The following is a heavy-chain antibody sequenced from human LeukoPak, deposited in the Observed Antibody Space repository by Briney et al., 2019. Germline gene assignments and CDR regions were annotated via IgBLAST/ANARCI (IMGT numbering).Heavy chain of an antibody. V-gene: IGHV4-4*02. J-gene: IGHJ4*02. Sequence: SETLSLTCAVSGGSISSSNWWSWVRQPPRKGLEFIGEIFHSGSTNYNPSLKSRVTLSVDKSKNQFSLKLTSVTAADTAVYYCATTFNWAFDYWGQGTLVTVSS. CDR1: GGSISSSNW. D-gene: IGHD7-27*01. CDR2: IFHSGST. CDR3: ATTFNWAFDY.